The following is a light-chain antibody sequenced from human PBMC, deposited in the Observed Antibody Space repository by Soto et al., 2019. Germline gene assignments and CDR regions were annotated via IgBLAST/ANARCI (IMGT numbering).Light chain of an antibody. V-gene: IGKV3D-11*02. J-gene: IGKJ2*01. CDR2: DAS. CDR3: QLIESWRMS. CDR1: KSVSIY. Sequence: EIVLTQYPATLSVSPGERATLSCWASKSVSIYLAWYQQKPGQAPRLLIYDASNRASGIPARFSGSGAQTAFTLTINSVEPDDSAVYYCQLIESWRMSFGQGTKLEI.